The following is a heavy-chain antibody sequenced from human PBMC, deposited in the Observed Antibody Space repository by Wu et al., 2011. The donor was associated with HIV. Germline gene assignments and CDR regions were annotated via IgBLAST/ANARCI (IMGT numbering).Heavy chain of an antibody. Sequence: QVQLVQSGAEVKKPGASVKVSCKASGYTFTSYGITWVRQAPGQGLEWMGWINTNTGDTNYAQKFQGRVTLTRDTSIDTAYMELSTLGSDDTAVYYCTREDYWGQGTLVTVSS. CDR3: TREDY. CDR1: GYTFTSYG. J-gene: IGHJ4*02. CDR2: INTNTGDT. V-gene: IGHV1-2*02.